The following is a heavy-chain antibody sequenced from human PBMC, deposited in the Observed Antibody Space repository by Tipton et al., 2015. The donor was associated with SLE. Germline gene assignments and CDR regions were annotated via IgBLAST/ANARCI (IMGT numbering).Heavy chain of an antibody. J-gene: IGHJ4*02. D-gene: IGHD3-10*01. CDR2: IYSSGTT. Sequence: TLSLTCTVSGGSISSYYWSWIRQPAGKGLEWIGRIYSSGTTNYNPPLKSRVTISADTPNNQFSLKLSSVTATDTAVYYCARGVPGTGFDYWGQGTLVTVSS. V-gene: IGHV4-4*07. CDR3: ARGVPGTGFDY. CDR1: GGSISSYY.